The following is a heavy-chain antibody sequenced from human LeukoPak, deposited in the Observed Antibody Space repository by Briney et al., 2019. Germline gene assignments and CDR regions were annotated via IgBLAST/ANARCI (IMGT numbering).Heavy chain of an antibody. Sequence: EASVKVSCKASGYTFTGYYMHWVRQAPGQGLEWMGWINPNSGGTNYAQKFQGRVTMTRDTSISTAYMELSRLRSDDTAVYYFARVDSIFYDSSGYYAAEYFQHWGQGTLVTVSS. CDR1: GYTFTGYY. D-gene: IGHD3-22*01. V-gene: IGHV1-2*02. CDR3: ARVDSIFYDSSGYYAAEYFQH. CDR2: INPNSGGT. J-gene: IGHJ1*01.